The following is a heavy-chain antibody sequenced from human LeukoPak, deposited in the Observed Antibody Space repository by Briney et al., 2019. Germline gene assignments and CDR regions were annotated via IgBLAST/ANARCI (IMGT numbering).Heavy chain of an antibody. J-gene: IGHJ6*03. CDR3: ATGLSGDSVYYYYMDV. Sequence: GASVKVSCKVSGYTLTELSMHWVRQAPGKGLEWMGGFDPEDGETIYAQKFQGRVTMTEDTSTDTAYMELSSLRSEDTAVYYCATGLSGDSVYYYYMDVWGKGTTVTVSS. CDR2: FDPEDGET. D-gene: IGHD4-17*01. CDR1: GYTLTELS. V-gene: IGHV1-24*01.